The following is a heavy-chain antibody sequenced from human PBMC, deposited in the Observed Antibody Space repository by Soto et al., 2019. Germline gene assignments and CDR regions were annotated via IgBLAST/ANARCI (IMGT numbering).Heavy chain of an antibody. J-gene: IGHJ6*02. D-gene: IGHD6-6*01. Sequence: SETRALTCTVSDGSISSGAYYWRWIRQPPGKGLEWIGYIYYSGSTYYNPSLKSRVTISVDTSKNQFSLKLSSVTAADTAVYYCARGPSIAARYFYYYYYGMDVWGQGTTVTVSS. CDR3: ARGPSIAARYFYYYYYGMDV. CDR1: DGSISSGAYY. V-gene: IGHV4-30-4*01. CDR2: IYYSGST.